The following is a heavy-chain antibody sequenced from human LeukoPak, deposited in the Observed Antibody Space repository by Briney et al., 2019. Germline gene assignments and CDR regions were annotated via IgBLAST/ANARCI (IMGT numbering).Heavy chain of an antibody. J-gene: IGHJ4*02. CDR1: GYTLTELS. Sequence: ASVKVSCKVSGYTLTELSMHWVRQAPGKGLEWMGGFDPEDGDTIYAQKFQGRVTMTEDTSTDTAYMELSSLRSEDTAVYYCATTTVTTPEYYFDYWGQGTLVTVSS. CDR2: FDPEDGDT. V-gene: IGHV1-24*01. D-gene: IGHD4-11*01. CDR3: ATTTVTTPEYYFDY.